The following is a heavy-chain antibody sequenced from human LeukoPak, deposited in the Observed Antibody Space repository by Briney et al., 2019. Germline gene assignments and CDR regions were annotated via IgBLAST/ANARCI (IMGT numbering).Heavy chain of an antibody. J-gene: IGHJ4*02. CDR2: IYPGDGST. CDR3: ARDQEGFDY. Sequence: ASVKVSCKASGYTFTSNYIHWVRQAPGQGLEWMGMIYPGDGSTSYAQKFQGRVTVTRDTSTSTVHMELSGLRSEDTAVYYCARDQEGFDYWGQGTLVTVSS. CDR1: GYTFTSNY. V-gene: IGHV1-46*01.